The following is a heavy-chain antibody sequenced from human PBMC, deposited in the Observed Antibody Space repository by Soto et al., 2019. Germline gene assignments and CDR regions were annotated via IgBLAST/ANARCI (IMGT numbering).Heavy chain of an antibody. CDR2: IYYSGSI. Sequence: SETQSLTYTVSGGYIRSHYWGWIRQPPGKGLEWIGYIYYSGSINYSPSLKSRVSISVDTSKNQVSLKVHSVTAADTAVYYCARLVDRNWYPFFFDYWGQGTQVTVSS. CDR3: ARLVDRNWYPFFFDY. V-gene: IGHV4-59*11. CDR1: GGYIRSHY. D-gene: IGHD1-1*01. J-gene: IGHJ4*02.